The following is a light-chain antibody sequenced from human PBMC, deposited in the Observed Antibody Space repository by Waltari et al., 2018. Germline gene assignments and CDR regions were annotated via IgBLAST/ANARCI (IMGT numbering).Light chain of an antibody. Sequence: QSVLTQPPSVSGAPGQRVTISCTGNSSNFGAGYDVHWYQHLPGRAPNLLIKEIRKRPPGVPSRFSGSKSGTSASLAITGLQAEDEAHYYCQSFDTSLGGSVFGTGTKVSVL. CDR2: EIR. J-gene: IGLJ1*01. V-gene: IGLV1-40*01. CDR1: SSNFGAGYD. CDR3: QSFDTSLGGSV.